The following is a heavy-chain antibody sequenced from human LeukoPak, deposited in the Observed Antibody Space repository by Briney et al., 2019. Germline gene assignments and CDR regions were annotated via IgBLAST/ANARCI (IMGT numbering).Heavy chain of an antibody. J-gene: IGHJ5*02. CDR1: GGTFSSNA. V-gene: IGHV1-69*01. CDR2: IIPIFGTA. CDR3: ARDPGGWLFNWFDP. Sequence: ASVKVSCKASGGTFSSNAISWVRQAPGQGLEWMGGIIPIFGTANYAQKFQGRVTITADESTSTAYMELSSLRSEDTAVYYCARDPGGWLFNWFDPWGQGTLVTVSS. D-gene: IGHD6-19*01.